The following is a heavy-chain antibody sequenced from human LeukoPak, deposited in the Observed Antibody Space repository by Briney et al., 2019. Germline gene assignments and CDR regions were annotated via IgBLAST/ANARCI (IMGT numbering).Heavy chain of an antibody. V-gene: IGHV3-74*01. J-gene: IGHJ4*02. Sequence: RSGGSLRLSCAASGFTFSSYWIHWVRQAPGKGLVWVSRINTDGSTTNYADSVKGRFTISRDNAKNTLYLQMNSLRAEDTAVYYCARVLQGEWFFDYWGQGTLVTVSS. D-gene: IGHD3-3*01. CDR3: ARVLQGEWFFDY. CDR2: INTDGSTT. CDR1: GFTFSSYW.